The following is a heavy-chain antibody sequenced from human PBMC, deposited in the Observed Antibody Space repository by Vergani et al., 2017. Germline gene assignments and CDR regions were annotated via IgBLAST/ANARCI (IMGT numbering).Heavy chain of an antibody. CDR3: AREGDYYGSGSYYNEAWFDP. Sequence: QVQLQESGPGLVKPSETLSLTCTVSGGSVSSGSYYWSWIRQPPGKGLEWIGYIYYSGSTNYNPSLKSRVTITVDTSTNQFSLKLSSVTAADTAVYYCAREGDYYGSGSYYNEAWFDPWGQGTLVTVSS. J-gene: IGHJ5*02. D-gene: IGHD3-10*01. V-gene: IGHV4-61*01. CDR2: IYYSGST. CDR1: GGSVSSGSYY.